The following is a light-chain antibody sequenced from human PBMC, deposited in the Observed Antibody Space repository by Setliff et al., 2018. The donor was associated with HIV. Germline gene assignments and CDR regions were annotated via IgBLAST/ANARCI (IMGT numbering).Light chain of an antibody. V-gene: IGLV1-40*01. CDR2: GNS. Sequence: QSVLTQPPSVSGAPGQRVTISCTGSSSNIGAGYDVHWYQQFPGTAPKILIFGNSNRPSGVPDRFSDSKSGTSASLAITGLQAEGEGDYYCQSYDSSLSGVVFGGGTKVTVL. CDR3: QSYDSSLSGVV. CDR1: SSNIGAGYD. J-gene: IGLJ2*01.